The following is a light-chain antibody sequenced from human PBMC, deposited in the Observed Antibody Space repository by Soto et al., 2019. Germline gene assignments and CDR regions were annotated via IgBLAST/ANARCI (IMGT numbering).Light chain of an antibody. CDR3: SSYTSSSTSCV. Sequence: QSALTQPASVSGSPGQSITISCIGTISDVGGYNYVSWYQQHPGKAPKLMIYDVSNRPSGVSNRFSGSKSGNTASLTISGLQAEDEADYYCSSYTSSSTSCVFGTGTKLTVL. CDR1: ISDVGGYNY. CDR2: DVS. J-gene: IGLJ1*01. V-gene: IGLV2-14*03.